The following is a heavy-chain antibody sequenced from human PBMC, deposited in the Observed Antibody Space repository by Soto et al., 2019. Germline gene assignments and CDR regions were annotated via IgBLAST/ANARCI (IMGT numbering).Heavy chain of an antibody. J-gene: IGHJ4*02. CDR3: ARSDYIWGSYRLAH. D-gene: IGHD3-16*02. CDR1: GRSFSGYY. V-gene: IGHV4-34*01. CDR2: INDSGST. Sequence: SETLSLTCAVYGRSFSGYYWSWIRHPPGKGLEWIGEINDSGSTNYNPSLESRVTISVDTSKNQFSLKLSSETAADTAVYYCARSDYIWGSYRLAHWGQGTLVTVSS.